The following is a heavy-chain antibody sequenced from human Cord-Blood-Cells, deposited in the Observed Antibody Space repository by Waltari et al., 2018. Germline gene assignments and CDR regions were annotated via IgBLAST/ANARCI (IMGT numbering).Heavy chain of an antibody. D-gene: IGHD2-21*01. CDR2: IKHSGNT. J-gene: IGHJ5*02. Sequence: QVQLQQWGAGLLKPSETLSLTCAGYGGSFSGYYWRWIRQPPGKGLEWIGEIKHSGNTKSNPSLKSQVTISVDTSKNQFSLKLSSGTAADTAVYYCARGSVVVIATNWFDPWGQGTLVTVSS. CDR1: GGSFSGYY. V-gene: IGHV4-34*01. CDR3: ARGSVVVIATNWFDP.